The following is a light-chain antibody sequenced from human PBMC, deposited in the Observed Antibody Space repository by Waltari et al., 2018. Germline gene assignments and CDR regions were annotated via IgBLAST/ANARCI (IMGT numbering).Light chain of an antibody. Sequence: DIVMTQSPDSLAVSLGERATTNCKSSQSVLYSSNNKNYLDWYQQKPGQPPKLLIYWASTRESGVPDRFSGSGSVTDFTLTISSLQAEDVAVYYCQQYYSTSFTFSPGTKVDIK. CDR3: QQYYSTSFT. CDR2: WAS. V-gene: IGKV4-1*01. J-gene: IGKJ3*01. CDR1: QSVLYSSNNKNY.